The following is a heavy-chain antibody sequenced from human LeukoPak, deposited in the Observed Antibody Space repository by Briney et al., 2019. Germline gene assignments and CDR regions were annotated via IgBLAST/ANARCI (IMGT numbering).Heavy chain of an antibody. CDR2: FYSGGTT. D-gene: IGHD3-3*01. CDR3: ARLLRRSGYYADY. Sequence: GGSLRLSCAASGFTVSSSYMSWVRQAPGKRLEWVSIFYSGGTTYYADSVTGRFTISRDNAKNSMYLLMSSLRAEDTAVYYCARLLRRSGYYADYWGQGTLVTVSS. CDR1: GFTVSSSY. J-gene: IGHJ4*02. V-gene: IGHV3-53*01.